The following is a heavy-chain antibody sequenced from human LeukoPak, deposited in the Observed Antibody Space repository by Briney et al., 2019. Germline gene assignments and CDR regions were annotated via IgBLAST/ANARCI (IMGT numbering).Heavy chain of an antibody. CDR3: AKGAYGISAAGIDY. V-gene: IGHV3-9*01. J-gene: IGHJ4*02. CDR2: ISWNSGSI. Sequence: PGGSLRLSCAASGFTFDDYAMHWVRQAPGKGLEWVSGISWNSGSIGYADSVKGRFTISRDNAKNSLYLQMNSLGAEDTALYYCAKGAYGISAAGIDYWGQGTLVTVSS. D-gene: IGHD6-13*01. CDR1: GFTFDDYA.